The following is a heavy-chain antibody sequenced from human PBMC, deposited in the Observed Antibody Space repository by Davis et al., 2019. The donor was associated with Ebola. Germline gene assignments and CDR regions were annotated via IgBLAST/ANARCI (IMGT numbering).Heavy chain of an antibody. Sequence: MPSETLSLTCTVSGGSISSYYWSWIRQPPGKGLEWIGYIYYSGSTNYNPSLKSRVTISVDTSKNQFSLKLSSVTAEDTAVYYCARAVLRYCSGGSCYPLGYWGQGTLVTVSS. CDR1: GGSISSYY. CDR2: IYYSGST. J-gene: IGHJ4*02. CDR3: ARAVLRYCSGGSCYPLGY. D-gene: IGHD2-15*01. V-gene: IGHV4-59*01.